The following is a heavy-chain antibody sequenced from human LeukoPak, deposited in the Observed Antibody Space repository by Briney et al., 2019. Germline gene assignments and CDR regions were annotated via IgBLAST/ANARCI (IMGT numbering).Heavy chain of an antibody. V-gene: IGHV4-39*01. D-gene: IGHD4-17*01. Sequence: LSETLSLTCTVSGGSISSSSYYWGWIRPPPGKGLEWIGSIYYSGSTYYNPSLKSRVTISVDTSKNQFSLKLSSVTAADTAVYYCAKTTSGDYVPFDYWGQGTLVTVSS. CDR1: GGSISSSSYY. J-gene: IGHJ4*02. CDR2: IYYSGST. CDR3: AKTTSGDYVPFDY.